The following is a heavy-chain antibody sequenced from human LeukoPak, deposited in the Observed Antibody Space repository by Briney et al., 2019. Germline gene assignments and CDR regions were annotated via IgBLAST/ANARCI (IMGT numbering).Heavy chain of an antibody. CDR2: IHTSGTT. Sequence: SETLSLTCTLSGGSKMDYYWKFLRQSAGKGLEWMGRIHTSGTTFFNPSLKGRITMSVDTSQNQFSLRLSSVPAADTAVYFCARADYYDGGGRKWFYRWGPGTLVTVSS. J-gene: IGHJ5*02. D-gene: IGHD4-23*01. V-gene: IGHV4-4*07. CDR3: ARADYYDGGGRKWFYR. CDR1: GGSKMDYY.